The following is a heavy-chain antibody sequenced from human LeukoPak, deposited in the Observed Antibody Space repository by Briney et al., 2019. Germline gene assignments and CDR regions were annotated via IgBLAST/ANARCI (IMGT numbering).Heavy chain of an antibody. V-gene: IGHV4-39*01. Sequence: SETLSLTCTVSGGSISSSSYYWGWIRQPPGKGLEWIGSIYYSGSTYYNPSLKSRVTISVDTSKNQFSLRLSSVTAADTAVYYCARSNRRDYVWGSYRYRWFDPWGQGTLVTVSS. CDR1: GGSISSSSYY. J-gene: IGHJ5*02. D-gene: IGHD3-16*02. CDR2: IYYSGST. CDR3: ARSNRRDYVWGSYRYRWFDP.